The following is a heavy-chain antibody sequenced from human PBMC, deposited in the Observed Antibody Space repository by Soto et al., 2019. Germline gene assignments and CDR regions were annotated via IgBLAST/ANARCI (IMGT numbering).Heavy chain of an antibody. CDR3: ARREPYSSSSGNYYYYMDV. V-gene: IGHV4-34*01. J-gene: IGHJ6*03. CDR2: INHSGST. D-gene: IGHD6-6*01. CDR1: GGSFSGYY. Sequence: QVQLQQWGAGLLKPSETLSLTCAVYGGSFSGYYWSWIRQPPGKGLEWIGEINHSGSTNYNPSLKSRVTISVDTSKNQFSLKLSSVTAADTAVYYCARREPYSSSSGNYYYYMDVWGKGTTVTVSS.